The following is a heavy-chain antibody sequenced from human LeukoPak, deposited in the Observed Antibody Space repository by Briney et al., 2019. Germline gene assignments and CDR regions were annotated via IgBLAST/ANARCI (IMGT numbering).Heavy chain of an antibody. Sequence: AGGSLRLSCAASGFTFSSYSMNWVRQAPGKGLEWVSYISSSGSTIYYADSVKGRFTISRDNAKNSLYLQMNSLRAEDTAVYYCARDPRGSLVRYYYDSSGYSDYWGQGTLVTVSS. J-gene: IGHJ4*02. CDR3: ARDPRGSLVRYYYDSSGYSDY. D-gene: IGHD3-22*01. CDR1: GFTFSSYS. V-gene: IGHV3-48*04. CDR2: ISSSGSTI.